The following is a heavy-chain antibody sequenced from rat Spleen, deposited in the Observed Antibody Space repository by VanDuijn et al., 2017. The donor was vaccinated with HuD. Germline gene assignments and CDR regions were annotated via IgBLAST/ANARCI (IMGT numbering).Heavy chain of an antibody. CDR1: GFTYSNYV. CDR3: TRERSSYWYFDF. D-gene: IGHD1-11*01. CDR2: ISTGGGNT. V-gene: IGHV5S13*01. J-gene: IGHJ1*01. Sequence: EVQLVESGGGLVQPGRSLKLSCAASGFTYSNYVMAWVSQAPTKGLEWVASISTGGGNTYYRDSVKGRFTISRDNAKNTLYLQMDSLRSEDTATYYCTRERSSYWYFDFWGPGTMVTVSS.